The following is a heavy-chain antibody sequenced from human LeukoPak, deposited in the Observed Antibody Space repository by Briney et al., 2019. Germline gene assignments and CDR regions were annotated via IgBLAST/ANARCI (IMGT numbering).Heavy chain of an antibody. Sequence: SETLSLTCTVSGGSINTYYWNWIRQPPGRGREWTGYIYSSGRTNYNPSLKSRVTISVDTSKNQFSLKLSSVTAADTAVYYCARVRGIVATVNYFDYWGQGTLVTVSS. D-gene: IGHD5-12*01. V-gene: IGHV4-59*01. CDR2: IYSSGRT. CDR1: GGSINTYY. CDR3: ARVRGIVATVNYFDY. J-gene: IGHJ4*02.